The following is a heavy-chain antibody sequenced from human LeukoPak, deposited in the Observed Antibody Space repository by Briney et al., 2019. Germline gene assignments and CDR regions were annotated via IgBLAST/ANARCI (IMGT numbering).Heavy chain of an antibody. Sequence: GASVKVSCKASGYTFTGYYMHWVRQAPGQGLEWMGWINPNSGGTNYAQKFQGRVTMTRDTSISTAYMELSRLRSDDTAVYYCARVLYYDSSGRGDYWGQGTLVTVSS. CDR1: GYTFTGYY. J-gene: IGHJ4*02. CDR2: INPNSGGT. V-gene: IGHV1-2*02. CDR3: ARVLYYDSSGRGDY. D-gene: IGHD3-22*01.